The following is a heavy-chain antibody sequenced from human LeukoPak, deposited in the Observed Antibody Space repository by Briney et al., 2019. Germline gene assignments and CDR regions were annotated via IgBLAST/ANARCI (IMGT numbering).Heavy chain of an antibody. CDR1: GFTFSSYW. CDR2: IKQDGSEK. D-gene: IGHD1-26*01. V-gene: IGHV3-7*01. CDR3: ATRRASGSYYAGYVL. J-gene: IGHJ4*02. Sequence: GGSLRLSCAASGFTFSSYWMSWVRQAPGKGLEWVANIKQDGSEKYYVDSVKGRFTISRDNAKNTLYLQMNSLRAEDTAVYYCATRRASGSYYAGYVLWGQGTLVTVSS.